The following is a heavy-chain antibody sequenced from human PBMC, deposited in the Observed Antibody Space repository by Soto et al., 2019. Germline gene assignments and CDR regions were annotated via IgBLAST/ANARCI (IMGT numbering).Heavy chain of an antibody. D-gene: IGHD3-10*01. V-gene: IGHV3-23*01. CDR3: AKAMSMIRGPVDY. J-gene: IGHJ4*02. CDR2: ISVSGGTT. Sequence: GGSLRLSCAASGFTFGTSAMSWVRQAPGKGLEWVSIISVSGGTTYYADSVKGRFTISRDNFKNTLYLQMNGLRAEDTAIYYCAKAMSMIRGPVDYWGQGTLVTVSS. CDR1: GFTFGTSA.